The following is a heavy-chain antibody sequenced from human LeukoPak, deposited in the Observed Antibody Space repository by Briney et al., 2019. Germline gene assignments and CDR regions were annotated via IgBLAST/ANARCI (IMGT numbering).Heavy chain of an antibody. D-gene: IGHD3-10*01. CDR2: MFYSGAT. J-gene: IGHJ3*02. CDR3: VGEKSFFGEAI. Sequence: SETLSLTCNVSGGSITTYYWNWVRQPPGKGLEWIGHMFYSGATSYNPSLMSRVAISVDTFKSQVSLKVTSVTAADTAVYYCVGEKSFFGEAIWSQGTLVTVSS. V-gene: IGHV4-59*01. CDR1: GGSITTYY.